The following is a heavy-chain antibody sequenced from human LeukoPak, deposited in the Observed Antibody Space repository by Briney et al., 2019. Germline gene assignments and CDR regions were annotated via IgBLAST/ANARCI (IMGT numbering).Heavy chain of an antibody. V-gene: IGHV3-30*04. CDR2: ISNDGSKK. CDR3: VRGGLNWGRNMWFDP. CDR1: GFTFHNYA. D-gene: IGHD7-27*01. J-gene: IGHJ5*02. Sequence: HSGGSLRLSCAASGFTFHNYAMYWVRQTPDNGLEWGTVISNDGSKKYYIDSVKGRFTISRDNSENTLYLQMNSLRVDDTAVYYCVRGGLNWGRNMWFDPWGQGTLVTVSS.